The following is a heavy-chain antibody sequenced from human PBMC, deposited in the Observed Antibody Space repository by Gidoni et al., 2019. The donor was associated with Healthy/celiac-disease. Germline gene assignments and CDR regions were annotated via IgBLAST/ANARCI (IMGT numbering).Heavy chain of an antibody. V-gene: IGHV4-30-4*01. CDR2: IYYSGST. J-gene: IGHJ4*02. Sequence: QVQLQESGPGLVKPSQTLSLTCTVSGGSLSSGAYYWSWIRQPPGKGLEWIGYIYYSGSTYYNPSLKSRVTISVDTSKNQFSLKLSSVTAADTAVYYCARDLIYCSGGSCYSYYFDYWGQGTLVTVSS. CDR1: GGSLSSGAYY. D-gene: IGHD2-15*01. CDR3: ARDLIYCSGGSCYSYYFDY.